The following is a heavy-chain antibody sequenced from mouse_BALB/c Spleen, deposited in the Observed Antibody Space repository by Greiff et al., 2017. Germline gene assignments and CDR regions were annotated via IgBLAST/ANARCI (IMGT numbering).Heavy chain of an antibody. CDR2: IWAGGST. Sequence: VKVVESGPGLVAPSQSLSITCTVSGFSLTSYGVHWVRQPPGKGLEWLGVIWAGGSTNYNSALMSRLSISKDNSKSQVFLKMNSLQTDDTAMYYCARYYDYGYWYFDVWGAGTTVTVSS. D-gene: IGHD2-4*01. J-gene: IGHJ1*01. V-gene: IGHV2-9*02. CDR1: GFSLTSYG. CDR3: ARYYDYGYWYFDV.